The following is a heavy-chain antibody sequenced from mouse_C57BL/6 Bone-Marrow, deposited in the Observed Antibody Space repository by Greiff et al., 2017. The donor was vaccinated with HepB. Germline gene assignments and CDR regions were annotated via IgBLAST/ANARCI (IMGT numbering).Heavy chain of an antibody. J-gene: IGHJ1*03. D-gene: IGHD1-1*01. V-gene: IGHV1-64*01. Sequence: QVQLKQPGAELVKPGASVKLSCKASGYTFTSYWMHWVKQRPGQGLEWIGMIHPNSGSTNYNEKFKSKATLTVDKSSSTAYMHLSSLTSEDSAVYYCARSSSYWYFDVWGTGTTVTVSS. CDR3: ARSSSYWYFDV. CDR1: GYTFTSYW. CDR2: IHPNSGST.